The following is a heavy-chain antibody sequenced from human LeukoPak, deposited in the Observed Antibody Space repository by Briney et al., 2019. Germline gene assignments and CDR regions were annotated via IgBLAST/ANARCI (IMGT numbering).Heavy chain of an antibody. CDR1: GFTFSSYS. CDR3: AREEFAFDY. CDR2: ISSSSSYI. V-gene: IGHV3-21*01. D-gene: IGHD3-10*01. J-gene: IGHJ4*02. Sequence: GGSLRLSCAASGFTFSSYSMNWVRQAPGKGLEWVSSISSSSSYIYYAGSVKGGFTISRDNAKNSLYLQMNSLRAEHTAVYYCAREEFAFDYWGQGTLVTVSS.